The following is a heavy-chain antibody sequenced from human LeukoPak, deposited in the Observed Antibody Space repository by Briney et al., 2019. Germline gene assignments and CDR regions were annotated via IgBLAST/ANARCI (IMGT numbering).Heavy chain of an antibody. CDR1: GGSISSSSYY. CDR2: IYYSGST. V-gene: IGHV4-39*01. Sequence: SETLSLTCTVSGGSISSSSYYWGWIRQPPGKGLEWIGSIYYSGSTYYNPSLKSRVTISVDTSKNQFSLKLSSVTAADTAVYYCARMHYDILTGYYQDYYYYGMDVWGQGTTVNVSS. CDR3: ARMHYDILTGYYQDYYYYGMDV. D-gene: IGHD3-9*01. J-gene: IGHJ6*02.